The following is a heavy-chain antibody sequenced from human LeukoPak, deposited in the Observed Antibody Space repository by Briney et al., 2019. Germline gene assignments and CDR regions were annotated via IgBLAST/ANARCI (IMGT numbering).Heavy chain of an antibody. CDR3: ARDGSLPDY. Sequence: SGRSLRLSCAASGLTFSSYWMHWVRQAPGKGLVWLSRVDIDEDSTSYADSVKGRFTISRDNAKNTLYLQMNSLKAEDTAVYYCARDGSLPDYWGQGTLVTVSS. CDR2: VDIDEDST. CDR1: GLTFSSYW. V-gene: IGHV3-74*01. J-gene: IGHJ4*02.